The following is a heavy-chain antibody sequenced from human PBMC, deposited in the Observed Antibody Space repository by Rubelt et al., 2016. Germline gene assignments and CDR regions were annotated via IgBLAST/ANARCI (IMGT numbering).Heavy chain of an antibody. J-gene: IGHJ6*02. D-gene: IGHD3-10*01. CDR3: ARLGAMRRGVIRYYYGMDV. CDR2: IYPGDSDT. Sequence: EVQLVQSGAEVKNPGESLRISCKGSGYSFTDYWIAWVRQMPGKGLEWMGTIYPGDSDTRYSPSFQGQVTISADKSISTAYLQWSGRKASDTAMDYCARLGAMRRGVIRYYYGMDVWGQGTTVIVSS. V-gene: IGHV5-51*01. CDR1: GYSFTDYW.